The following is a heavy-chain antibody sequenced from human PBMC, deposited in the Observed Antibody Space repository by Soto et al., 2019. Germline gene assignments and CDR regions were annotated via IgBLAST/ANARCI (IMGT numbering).Heavy chain of an antibody. Sequence: GESLKISCKASGYNFTAFWIHWVRQMPGKGLEWLGKIDPSDSYTNYSPSFEGHVTISTDNSITTAYLQWSSLRASDTALYFCARVRKNWFDSWAQGTMVTVS. J-gene: IGHJ5*01. V-gene: IGHV5-10-1*01. CDR2: IDPSDSYT. CDR3: ARVRKNWFDS. CDR1: GYNFTAFW.